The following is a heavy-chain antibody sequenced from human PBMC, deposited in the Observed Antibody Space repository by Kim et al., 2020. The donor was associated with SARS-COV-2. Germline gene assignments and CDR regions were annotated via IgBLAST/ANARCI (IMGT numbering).Heavy chain of an antibody. CDR3: VKSVASGGYFDDRGGDY. J-gene: IGHJ4*02. V-gene: IGHV3-23*01. Sequence: VKGRFTISRDNSRNTVHLQMNSLSAEDTAVYHCVKSVASGGYFDDRGGDYWGQGTLVTVSS. D-gene: IGHD2-15*01.